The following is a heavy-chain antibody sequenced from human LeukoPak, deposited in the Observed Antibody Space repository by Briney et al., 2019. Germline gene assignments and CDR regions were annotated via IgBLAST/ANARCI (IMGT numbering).Heavy chain of an antibody. J-gene: IGHJ4*02. Sequence: SETLSLTCTVSGGSISSSNYYWGWIRQPPGKGLEWIGSIYYSGNTYYNPSLKSRVTISVDTSKNQSSLHLSSVTAADTAVYYCARAPHFFDTSGSRYYFDSWGQGALVTVSS. CDR2: IYYSGNT. CDR3: ARAPHFFDTSGSRYYFDS. V-gene: IGHV4-39*07. D-gene: IGHD3-22*01. CDR1: GGSISSSNYY.